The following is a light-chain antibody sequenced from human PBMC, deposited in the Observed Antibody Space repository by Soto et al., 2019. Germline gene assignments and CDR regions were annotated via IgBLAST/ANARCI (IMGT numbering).Light chain of an antibody. CDR1: DSNSGSNY. Sequence: QSVLTQPPSASGTPGQRVTISCSGSDSNSGSNYVYWYQQFPGTAPKLLIYSNIQRPSGVPARFSGSKSGTTAYLAISGLRSEDEGDYYCAAWENSLNGRVFGGGTQLTVL. J-gene: IGLJ3*02. V-gene: IGLV1-47*02. CDR3: AAWENSLNGRV. CDR2: SNI.